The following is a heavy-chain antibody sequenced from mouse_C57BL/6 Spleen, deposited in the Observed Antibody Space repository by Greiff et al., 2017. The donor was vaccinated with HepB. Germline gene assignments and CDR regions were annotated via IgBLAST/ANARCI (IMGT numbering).Heavy chain of an antibody. J-gene: IGHJ3*01. CDR3: AKSNSVAY. CDR2: ISSGSSTI. V-gene: IGHV5-17*01. Sequence: EVQLVESGGGLVKPGGSLKLSCAASGFTFSDYGMHWVRQAPEKGLEWVAYISSGSSTIYYADTVKGRFTISRDNAKNTLFLQMTSLRSEDTAMYYCAKSNSVAYWGQGTLVTVSA. CDR1: GFTFSDYG. D-gene: IGHD2-5*01.